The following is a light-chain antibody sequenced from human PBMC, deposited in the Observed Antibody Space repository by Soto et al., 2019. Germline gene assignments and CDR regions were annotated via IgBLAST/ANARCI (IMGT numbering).Light chain of an antibody. CDR1: SNDVGSYNL. J-gene: IGLJ3*02. Sequence: QSALTQPASVSGSPGQSITISCTGTSNDVGSYNLVSWYQQHPGKAPKRMIFEGSKRPSGVSNRFSGSKSGNTASLTISGLQAEDEADYYCCSYAGSLWVFGGGTQLTVL. CDR2: EGS. V-gene: IGLV2-23*01. CDR3: CSYAGSLWV.